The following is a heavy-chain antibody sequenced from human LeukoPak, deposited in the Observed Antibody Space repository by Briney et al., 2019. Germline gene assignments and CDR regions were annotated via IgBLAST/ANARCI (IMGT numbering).Heavy chain of an antibody. CDR3: ARKGGAVLTGYHY. Sequence: GASVTVSFKPSGYTFTDYYIHWVRQAPGQGLEWMGWINPNTGGTSYAQRFQGRVTMTRDTSISTAYMELSSLRSDGTAVFYCARKGGAVLTGYHYWGQGTLVTVSS. CDR1: GYTFTDYY. D-gene: IGHD3-9*01. J-gene: IGHJ4*02. CDR2: INPNTGGT. V-gene: IGHV1-2*02.